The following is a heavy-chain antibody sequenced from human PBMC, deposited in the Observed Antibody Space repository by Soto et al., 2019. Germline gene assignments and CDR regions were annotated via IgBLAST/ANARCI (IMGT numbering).Heavy chain of an antibody. J-gene: IGHJ6*03. D-gene: IGHD3-3*01. V-gene: IGHV3-30*18. Sequence: GGSLRLSCAASGFTFSSYGMHWVRQAPGKGLEWVAVISYDGSNKYYADSVKGRFTISRDNSKNTLYLQMNSLRAEDTAVYYCAKDYDFWSVYCMVVRRQGTTVSVSS. CDR3: AKDYDFWSVYCMVV. CDR2: ISYDGSNK. CDR1: GFTFSSYG.